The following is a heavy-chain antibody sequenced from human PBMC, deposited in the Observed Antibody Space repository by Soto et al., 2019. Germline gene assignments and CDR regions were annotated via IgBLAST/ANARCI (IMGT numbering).Heavy chain of an antibody. CDR1: GFTFSSYA. CDR2: ISYDGSNK. D-gene: IGHD3-3*01. CDR3: ASLYGVATPTGDY. J-gene: IGHJ4*02. Sequence: GGSLRLSCAASGFTFSSYAMHWVRQAPGKGLEWVAVISYDGSNKYYADSVKGRFPISRDNSKNTLYLQMNSLRAEDTAVYYCASLYGVATPTGDYWGQGTLVTVSS. V-gene: IGHV3-30-3*01.